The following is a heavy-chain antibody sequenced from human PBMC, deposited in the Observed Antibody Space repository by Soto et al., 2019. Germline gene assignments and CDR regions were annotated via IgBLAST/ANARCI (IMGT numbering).Heavy chain of an antibody. CDR3: ARDIRSARLDV. CDR2: IYSGGST. J-gene: IGHJ1*01. V-gene: IGHV3-66*01. Sequence: GGSLRLSCAASGVTVSSNYMSWVRQAPGKGLEWVSVIYSGGSTYYADSVKGRFTISRDNSKNTLYLQMNSLRTEDTAVYYCARDIRSARLDVWGQGTVVTVSS. CDR1: GVTVSSNY. D-gene: IGHD5-12*01.